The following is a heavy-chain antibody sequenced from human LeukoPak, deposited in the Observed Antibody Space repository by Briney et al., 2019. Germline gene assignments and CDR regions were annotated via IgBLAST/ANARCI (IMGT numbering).Heavy chain of an antibody. CDR3: ARVGGGYYYYYGMDV. J-gene: IGHJ6*02. CDR2: MNPNSGNT. D-gene: IGHD3-16*01. Sequence: ASVKVSCKASGYTFTSYDINWVRQTTGQGLEWMGWMNPNSGNTGYAQKFQGRVTMTRNTSISTAYMEPSSLRSEDTAVYYCARVGGGYYYYYGMDVWGQGTTVNVSS. CDR1: GYTFTSYD. V-gene: IGHV1-8*01.